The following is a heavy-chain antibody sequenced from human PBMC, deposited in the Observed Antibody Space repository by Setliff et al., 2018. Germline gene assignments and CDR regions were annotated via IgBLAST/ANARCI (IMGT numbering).Heavy chain of an antibody. CDR2: VYYSGYT. Sequence: KASETLSLTCTVSGGSVTSTSHYWGWLRQAPGKGMEWIGSVYYSGYTYYNPSLQSRFSVSVDTSKNQFSLKVTSVTAADTAVYYCARVDFTMIQGVLGLWGQGTLVTV. V-gene: IGHV4-39*07. CDR3: ARVDFTMIQGVLGL. CDR1: GGSVTSTSHY. J-gene: IGHJ1*01. D-gene: IGHD3-10*01.